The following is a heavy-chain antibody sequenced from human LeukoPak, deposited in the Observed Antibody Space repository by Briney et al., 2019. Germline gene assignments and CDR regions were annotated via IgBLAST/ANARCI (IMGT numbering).Heavy chain of an antibody. CDR2: IIPILGIA. V-gene: IGHV1-69*04. CDR1: GGTFSSYA. CDR3: ARALPPYYYGSGSQFDY. Sequence: GASVKVSCKASGGTFSSYAISWVRQAPGQGLEWMGRIIPILGIANCAQKFQGRVTITADKSTSTAYMELSSLRSEDTAVYYCARALPPYYYGSGSQFDYWGQGTLVTVSS. J-gene: IGHJ4*02. D-gene: IGHD3-10*01.